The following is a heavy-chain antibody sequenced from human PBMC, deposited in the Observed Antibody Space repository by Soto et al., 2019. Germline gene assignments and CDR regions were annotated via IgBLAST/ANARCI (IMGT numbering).Heavy chain of an antibody. D-gene: IGHD6-19*01. CDR2: ISYDGSNK. CDR1: GFTFSSYA. Sequence: GGSLRLSCAASGFTFSSYAMHWVRQAPGKRLEWVAVISYDGSNKYYADSVKGRFTISRDNSKNTLYLQMNSLRAEDTAVYYCARGQPVIAVPTRWYGMDVWGQGTTVTVSS. CDR3: ARGQPVIAVPTRWYGMDV. J-gene: IGHJ6*02. V-gene: IGHV3-30-3*01.